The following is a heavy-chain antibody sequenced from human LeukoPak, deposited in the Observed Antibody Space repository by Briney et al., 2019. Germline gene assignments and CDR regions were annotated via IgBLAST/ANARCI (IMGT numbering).Heavy chain of an antibody. CDR3: ARGRSWEDTAMVTAGGGHDY. CDR2: INHSGST. J-gene: IGHJ4*02. Sequence: GSLRLSCAASGFTFSTYALGWVRQPPGKGLEWIGEINHSGSTNYNPSLKSRVTISVDTSKNQFSLKLSSVTAADTAVYYCARGRSWEDTAMVTAGGGHDYWGQGTLVTVSS. D-gene: IGHD5-18*01. CDR1: GFTFSTYA. V-gene: IGHV4-34*01.